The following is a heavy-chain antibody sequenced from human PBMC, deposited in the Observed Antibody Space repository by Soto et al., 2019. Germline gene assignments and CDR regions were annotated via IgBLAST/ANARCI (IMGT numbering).Heavy chain of an antibody. CDR3: ARDALGGYCSGGSCYPPGIYAFYI. D-gene: IGHD2-15*01. CDR2: ISSSSSYI. J-gene: IGHJ3*02. CDR1: GFTFSSYS. V-gene: IGHV3-21*01. Sequence: GGSLRLSCAASGFTFSSYSMNWVRQAPGKGLEWVSSISSSSSYIYYADSVKGRFTISRDNAKNSLYLQMNSLGAEDTAVYYCARDALGGYCSGGSCYPPGIYAFYIWGQGTMVTVSS.